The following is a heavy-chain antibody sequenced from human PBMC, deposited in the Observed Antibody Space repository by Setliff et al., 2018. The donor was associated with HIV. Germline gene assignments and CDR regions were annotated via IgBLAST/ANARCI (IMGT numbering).Heavy chain of an antibody. CDR2: IYYDGRT. D-gene: IGHD6-6*01. CDR3: VRMESTRPPRGLDY. CDR1: GGSVSMSSYY. V-gene: IGHV4-39*01. J-gene: IGHJ4*02. Sequence: SETLSLTCTVSGGSVSMSSYYWGWIRQPKGKGLELIGTIYYDGRTQYNPSFKSRVTISVDTSRNQFSVRLISVTAADAAVYYCVRMESTRPPRGLDYWGQGARVTVSS.